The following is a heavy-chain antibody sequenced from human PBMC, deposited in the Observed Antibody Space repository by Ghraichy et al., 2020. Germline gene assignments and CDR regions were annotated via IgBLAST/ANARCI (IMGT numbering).Heavy chain of an antibody. CDR3: ARDSLIPGYSSAWFDF. Sequence: GGPLRLSCAASGFTFSRFGMHWVRQAPGKGLEWVAVIWYDGSNKYYGDSVKGRFTISRDNSRNTLYLHMSSLRAEDTAVYYCARDSLIPGYSSAWFDFWGQGTLVTVSS. V-gene: IGHV3-33*01. J-gene: IGHJ4*02. CDR2: IWYDGSNK. CDR1: GFTFSRFG. D-gene: IGHD6-19*01.